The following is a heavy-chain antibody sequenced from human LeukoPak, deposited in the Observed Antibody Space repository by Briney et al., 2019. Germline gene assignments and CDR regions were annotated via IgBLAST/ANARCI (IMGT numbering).Heavy chain of an antibody. V-gene: IGHV3-11*04. CDR1: GFTFSDYY. D-gene: IGHD6-13*01. Sequence: GGSLRLSCAASGFTFSDYYMSWIRQAPGKGLEWVSYISSSGSTTFYSDSVKGRFTISRDNAKNSLSLQMNNLRAEDTAVYYCARYISWWDVWGKGTTVTISS. CDR3: ARYISWWDV. CDR2: ISSSGSTT. J-gene: IGHJ6*04.